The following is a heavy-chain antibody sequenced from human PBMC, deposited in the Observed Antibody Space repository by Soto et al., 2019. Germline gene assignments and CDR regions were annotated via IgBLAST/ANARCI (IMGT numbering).Heavy chain of an antibody. J-gene: IGHJ4*02. V-gene: IGHV1-18*01. D-gene: IGHD3-10*01. CDR2: ISAYNGNT. Sequence: QVQLVQSGAEVKKPGASVKVSCKASGYTFTSYGISWVRQAPGQGLEWMGWISAYNGNTDYAQKLQGRVTMTTDTSPRTAYMELGNLTSDHTAVYYCARASSGLSPIPGPDYWGQGTPVPVSS. CDR3: ARASSGLSPIPGPDY. CDR1: GYTFTSYG.